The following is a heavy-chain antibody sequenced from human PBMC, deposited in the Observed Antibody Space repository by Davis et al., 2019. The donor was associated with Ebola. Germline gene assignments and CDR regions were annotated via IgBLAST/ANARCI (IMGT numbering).Heavy chain of an antibody. CDR3: ARGGGSSKRTMGY. D-gene: IGHD1-26*01. J-gene: IGHJ4*02. CDR1: GGTFSSYA. V-gene: IGHV1-2*04. CDR2: INPNSGGT. Sequence: AASVKVSCKASGGTFSSYAISWVRQAPGQGLEWMGWINPNSGGTNYAQKFQGWVTMTRDTSISTAYMELSRLRSDDTAMYYCARGGGSSKRTMGYWGQGTLVTVSS.